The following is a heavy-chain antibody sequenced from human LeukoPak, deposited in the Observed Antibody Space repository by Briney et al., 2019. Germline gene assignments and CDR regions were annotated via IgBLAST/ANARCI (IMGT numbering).Heavy chain of an antibody. CDR2: VDPEDGET. V-gene: IGHV1-69-2*01. CDR1: GYTFTDYY. J-gene: IGHJ4*02. Sequence: ASVKVSCKVSGYTFTDYYMHWVQQAPGKGLEWMGLVDPEDGETIYAEKFQGRVTITADTSTDTAYMELSSLRSEDTAVYYCATVGHWGSRVDYWGQGTLVTVSS. CDR3: ATVGHWGSRVDY. D-gene: IGHD7-27*01.